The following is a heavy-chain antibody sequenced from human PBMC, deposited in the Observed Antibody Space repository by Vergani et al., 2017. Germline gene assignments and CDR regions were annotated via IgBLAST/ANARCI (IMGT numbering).Heavy chain of an antibody. J-gene: IGHJ4*02. CDR2: IYYSGST. V-gene: IGHV4-59*08. CDR3: ARHRLPRAAAGLFDY. Sequence: QVQLQESSPGLVKPSETLSLTCTVSGGSISSYYWSWIRQPPGKGLEWIGYIYYSGSTNYNPSLKSRVTISVDTSKNQFSLKLSSVTAADTAVYYCARHRLPRAAAGLFDYWGQGTLVTVSS. CDR1: GGSISSYY. D-gene: IGHD6-13*01.